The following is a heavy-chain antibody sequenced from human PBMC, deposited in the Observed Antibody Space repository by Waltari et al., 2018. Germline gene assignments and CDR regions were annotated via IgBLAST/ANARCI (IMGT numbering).Heavy chain of an antibody. V-gene: IGHV5-51*01. J-gene: IGHJ3*02. CDR3: ATHAGKTLPIQGHSDAFDI. CDR1: GYSFTSYW. Sequence: VQLVQSGAEVKKPGESLKISCKGSGYSFTSYWIGWVRQMPGKGLEWMGIIYPGDSDTRYSPSFQGQVTISADKSISTAYLQWSSLKASDTAMYYCATHAGKTLPIQGHSDAFDIWGQGTMVTVSS. CDR2: IYPGDSDT.